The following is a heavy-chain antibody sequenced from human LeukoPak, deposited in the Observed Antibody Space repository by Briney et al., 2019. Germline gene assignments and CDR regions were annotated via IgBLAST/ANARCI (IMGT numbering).Heavy chain of an antibody. J-gene: IGHJ6*03. CDR3: ARGLRDIVVVPAAIRGYYYYYMDV. Sequence: SVKVSCKASGGTFSSYAISWVRQAPGQGLEWMGGIIPIFGTANYAQKFQGRVTITADESTSTAYMELSSLRSEDTAVYYCARGLRDIVVVPAAIRGYYYYYMDVWGKGTTVTVSS. D-gene: IGHD2-2*02. CDR2: IIPIFGTA. CDR1: GGTFSSYA. V-gene: IGHV1-69*01.